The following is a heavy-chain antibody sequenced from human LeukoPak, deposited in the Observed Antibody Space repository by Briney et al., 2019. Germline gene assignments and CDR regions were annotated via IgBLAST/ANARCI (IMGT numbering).Heavy chain of an antibody. CDR1: GYTFTGYY. Sequence: ASVTVSCKASGYTFTGYYMHWVRQAPGQGLEWMGWINPNSGGTNYAQKFQGRVSMTRDTSISTAYMELSRLRSNDAAVYYCARDLNGDIDYWGQGTLVTVSS. CDR2: INPNSGGT. CDR3: ARDLNGDIDY. J-gene: IGHJ4*02. D-gene: IGHD7-27*01. V-gene: IGHV1-2*02.